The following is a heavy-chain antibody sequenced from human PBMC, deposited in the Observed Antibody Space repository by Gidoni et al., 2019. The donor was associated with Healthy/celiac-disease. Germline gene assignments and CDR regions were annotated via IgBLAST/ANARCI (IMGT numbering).Heavy chain of an antibody. Sequence: QVQLVQSGAEVTKPGASVKVSCKASGYTFTGYYMHWVRQAPGQGLEWMGWINPNSGGTNYAQKFQGRVTMTRDTSISTAYMELSRLRSDDTAVYYCARVGIGETPYYDFWSGYSDYYGMDVWGQGTTVTVSS. CDR2: INPNSGGT. CDR3: ARVGIGETPYYDFWSGYSDYYGMDV. D-gene: IGHD3-3*01. V-gene: IGHV1-2*02. CDR1: GYTFTGYY. J-gene: IGHJ6*02.